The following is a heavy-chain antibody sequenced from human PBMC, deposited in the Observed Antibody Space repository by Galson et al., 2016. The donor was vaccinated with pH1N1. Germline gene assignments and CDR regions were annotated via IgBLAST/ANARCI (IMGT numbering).Heavy chain of an antibody. CDR3: AQTTTHDLWYYYGMDV. J-gene: IGHJ6*02. CDR2: ISSTGGET. CDR1: GFTFRSFA. D-gene: IGHD1-1*01. V-gene: IGHV3-23*01. Sequence: LRLSCAASGFTFRSFAMNWVRQGPGKGLEWVSSISSTGGETYYADSVKGRFTISRDNSKNTLYLQVNSLRAEDTAVYFCAQTTTHDLWYYYGMDVWGHGTAVTVSS.